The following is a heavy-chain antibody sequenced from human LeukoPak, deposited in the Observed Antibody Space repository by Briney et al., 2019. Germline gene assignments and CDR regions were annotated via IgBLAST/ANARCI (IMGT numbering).Heavy chain of an antibody. D-gene: IGHD5-12*01. CDR2: IRYDGSNK. V-gene: IGHV3-30*02. CDR3: AKGGGYEAQYYYYYLDV. CDR1: GFTFSSYA. J-gene: IGHJ6*03. Sequence: PGGSLRLSCAASGFTFSSYAMHCVRQAPGKGLEWVAFIRYDGSNKYYADSVKGRFTISRDNSKNTLYLQMKSLRAEDTAVYYCAKGGGYEAQYYYYYLDVWGKGTTVTISS.